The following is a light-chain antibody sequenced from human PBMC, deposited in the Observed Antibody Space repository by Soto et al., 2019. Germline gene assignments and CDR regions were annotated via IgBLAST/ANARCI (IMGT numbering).Light chain of an antibody. V-gene: IGKV3-15*01. J-gene: IGKJ1*01. CDR3: QQYKSGTLT. CDR1: QGIKNY. Sequence: EIVMTQSPATLSVSPGERATLSCRASQGIKNYLGWFQQKPGQAPRLLIYGASTRATAIPARFSGSGSGTVFTLSINSVQSEDFAVDCCQQYKSGTLTFGQAAKVDIK. CDR2: GAS.